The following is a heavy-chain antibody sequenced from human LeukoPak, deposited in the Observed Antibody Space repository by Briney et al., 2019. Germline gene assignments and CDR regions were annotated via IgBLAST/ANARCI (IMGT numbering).Heavy chain of an antibody. D-gene: IGHD3-22*01. CDR2: IYYSGST. CDR1: GGSISSYY. V-gene: IGHV4-59*08. CDR3: ARHVPIYYDSSGYYDY. J-gene: IGHJ4*02. Sequence: SETLSLTCTVSGGSISSYYWSWIRQPPGKGLEWIGYIYYSGSTNYNPSLKSRVTISVDTSKNQFTLKLSSVTAADTAVYYCARHVPIYYDSSGYYDYWGQGTLVTVSS.